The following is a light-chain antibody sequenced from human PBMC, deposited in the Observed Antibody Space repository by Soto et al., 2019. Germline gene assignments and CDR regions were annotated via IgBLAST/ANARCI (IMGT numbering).Light chain of an antibody. CDR3: QQYVNLPLT. J-gene: IGKJ4*01. CDR2: DAS. CDR1: KDISNY. V-gene: IGKV1-33*01. Sequence: DIQMTQSPSSLSASVGDRVTITCQASKDISNYLNWYQQKPGKAPKLLIYDASNLETGVPSRFSGSGSGTEFTFTISSLQPEDIATYFCQQYVNLPLTFGGGNKVEIK.